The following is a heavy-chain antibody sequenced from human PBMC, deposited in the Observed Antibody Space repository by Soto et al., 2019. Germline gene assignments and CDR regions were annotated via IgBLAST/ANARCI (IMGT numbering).Heavy chain of an antibody. CDR3: ASQTTISGVVPDYYGIDG. D-gene: IGHD3-3*01. CDR1: GGSISSGGYY. CDR2: IYYSGST. V-gene: IGHV4-31*03. J-gene: IGHJ6*01. Sequence: PSETLSLTCTVSGGSISSGGYYWSWIRQHPGKGLEWIGYIYYSGSTYYNPSLKSRVTISVDTSKNQFSLKLSSVTAADTAVYYCASQTTISGVVPDYYGIDGWGQGRRVTVS.